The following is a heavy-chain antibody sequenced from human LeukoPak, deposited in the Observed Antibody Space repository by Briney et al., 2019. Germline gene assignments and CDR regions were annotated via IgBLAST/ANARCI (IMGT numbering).Heavy chain of an antibody. CDR2: ISSSSSYT. D-gene: IGHD4/OR15-4a*01. CDR3: AKGTKPVMTIPDY. V-gene: IGHV3-21*01. J-gene: IGHJ4*02. CDR1: GFTFSSFS. Sequence: GGSLRLSCAVSGFTFSSFSMNWVRQAPGKGLEWVSSISSSSSYTFYAGSVKGRFTISRDNAKNSLFLQMNSLRAEDTALYYCAKGTKPVMTIPDYWGQGTLVTVSS.